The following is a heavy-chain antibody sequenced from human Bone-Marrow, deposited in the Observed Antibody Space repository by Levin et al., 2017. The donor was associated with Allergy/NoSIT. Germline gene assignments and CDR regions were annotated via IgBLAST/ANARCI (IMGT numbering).Heavy chain of an antibody. J-gene: IGHJ4*02. CDR2: ISSSSRSKI. CDR3: ARYKYS. CDR1: GFTFSSYE. Sequence: SCEVSGFTFSSYEMNWVRQAPGKGLEWVSYISSSSRSKIYYADSVKGRFTISRDNAKNSLYLQMNNLRVEDTAVYYCARYKYSWGPGTLVTVSS. V-gene: IGHV3-48*03. D-gene: IGHD2/OR15-2a*01.